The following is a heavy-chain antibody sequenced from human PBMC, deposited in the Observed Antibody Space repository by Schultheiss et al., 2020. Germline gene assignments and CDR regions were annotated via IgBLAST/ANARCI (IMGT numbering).Heavy chain of an antibody. Sequence: GESLKISCKASGYRFTSKWIGWVRQMPGKGLEWMGIIYPGDSDARYSPSFQGHVTISADKSISTAYLQWGSLKASDTAIYYCARQVDTAMARDYWGQGTLVTVSS. CDR2: IYPGDSDA. CDR1: GYRFTSKW. V-gene: IGHV5-51*01. D-gene: IGHD5-18*01. CDR3: ARQVDTAMARDY. J-gene: IGHJ4*02.